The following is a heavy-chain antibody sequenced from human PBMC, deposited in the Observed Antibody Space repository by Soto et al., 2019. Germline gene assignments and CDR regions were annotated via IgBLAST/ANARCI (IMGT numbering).Heavy chain of an antibody. CDR2: LYYGWSA. J-gene: IGHJ4*02. CDR1: GDSISSYY. CDR3: ALRSMAVVPEY. D-gene: IGHD3-22*01. Sequence: QVQLQESGPGLVKPSETLSLTCAVSGDSISSYYCMWIRQPPGKGLESIGYLYYGWSANYNPSLKXRFPXSXNPSTNQCSLTLSSMTAADTAVYYCALRSMAVVPEYWGQGTLVTVSS. V-gene: IGHV4-59*01.